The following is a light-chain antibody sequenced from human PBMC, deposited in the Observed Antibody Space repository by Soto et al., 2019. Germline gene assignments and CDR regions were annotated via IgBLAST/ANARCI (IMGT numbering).Light chain of an antibody. J-gene: IGKJ2*01. CDR2: DAS. CDR3: QQCSNSPMFT. Sequence: EIVLTQSPATLSLSPGDRATLSCRASQSVRSFLAWYQQKPGQAPRLLIDDASKRATGIPARFSGTGSGTDFTLPIGSLEPEDFPIYYSQQCSNSPMFTFGQGTKLEIK. V-gene: IGKV3-11*01. CDR1: QSVRSF.